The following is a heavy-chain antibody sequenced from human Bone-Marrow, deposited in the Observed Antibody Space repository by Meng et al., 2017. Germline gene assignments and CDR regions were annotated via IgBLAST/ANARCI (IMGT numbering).Heavy chain of an antibody. J-gene: IGHJ4*02. CDR1: GGSFSDYY. Sequence: QVQLQQWGAVLWKPSEPLSLTFVVSGGSFSDYYWSGIRQPPGKGLEWIGEINHSGSTNYNPSLESRATISVDTSQNNLSLKLSSVTAADSAVYYCARGPTTMAHDFDYWGQGTLVTVSS. D-gene: IGHD4-11*01. V-gene: IGHV4-34*01. CDR2: INHSGST. CDR3: ARGPTTMAHDFDY.